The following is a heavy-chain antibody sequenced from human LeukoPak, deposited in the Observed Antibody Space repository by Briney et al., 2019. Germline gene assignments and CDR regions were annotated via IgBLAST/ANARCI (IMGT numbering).Heavy chain of an antibody. D-gene: IGHD5-18*01. J-gene: IGHJ6*03. CDR1: GGTFSSYA. Sequence: ASVKVSCKASGGTFSSYAICWVRQAPGQGLEWMGGIIPIFGTANYAQKFQGRVTITTDESTSTAYMELSSLRSEDTAVYYCAISGYSYGYQYYYYYMDVWGKGTTVTVSS. V-gene: IGHV1-69*05. CDR2: IIPIFGTA. CDR3: AISGYSYGYQYYYYYMDV.